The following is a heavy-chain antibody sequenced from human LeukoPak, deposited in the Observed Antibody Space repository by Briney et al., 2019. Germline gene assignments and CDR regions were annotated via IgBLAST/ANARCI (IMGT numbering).Heavy chain of an antibody. J-gene: IGHJ6*03. V-gene: IGHV1-18*01. CDR3: ARDRGYYDSSGYFPYYYYYMDV. Sequence: ASVKVSCKASGYTFTSYGISWVRQAPGQGLEWMGWISAYNGNTNYAQKLQGRVTMTTDTSTSTACMELRSLRSDDTAVYYCARDRGYYDSSGYFPYYYYYMDVWGKGTTVTVSS. CDR2: ISAYNGNT. CDR1: GYTFTSYG. D-gene: IGHD3-22*01.